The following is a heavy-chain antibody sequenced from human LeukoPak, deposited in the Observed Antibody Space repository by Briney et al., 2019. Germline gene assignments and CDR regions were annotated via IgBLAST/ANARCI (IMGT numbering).Heavy chain of an antibody. Sequence: GGSLRLSCAASGFTFSSYSMNWVRQAPGKGLEWVSSISSSSSYIYYADSVKGRFTISRDNAKNSLYLQMNSLRAGDTAVYYCARGGTGNYYYYGMDVWGQGTTVTVSS. V-gene: IGHV3-21*01. CDR3: ARGGTGNYYYYGMDV. CDR2: ISSSSSYI. J-gene: IGHJ6*02. CDR1: GFTFSSYS. D-gene: IGHD1-1*01.